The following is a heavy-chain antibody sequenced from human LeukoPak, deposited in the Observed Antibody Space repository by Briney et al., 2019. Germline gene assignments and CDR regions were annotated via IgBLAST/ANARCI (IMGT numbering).Heavy chain of an antibody. CDR1: GFTFSGSA. CDR3: TRPRSGTPFDY. J-gene: IGHJ4*02. D-gene: IGHD3-10*01. V-gene: IGHV3-73*01. Sequence: GGSLRLSCAASGFTFSGSAMHWVRQASGKGLEWVGRIRGKANSYATAYAASVKGRFTISRDDSKNTAYLQMNSLKTEDTAVYYCTRPRSGTPFDYWGQGTLVTVYS. CDR2: IRGKANSYAT.